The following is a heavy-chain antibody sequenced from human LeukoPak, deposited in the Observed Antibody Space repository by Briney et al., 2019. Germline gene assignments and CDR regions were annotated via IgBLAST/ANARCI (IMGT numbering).Heavy chain of an antibody. J-gene: IGHJ3*02. CDR1: GFTFTDYA. Sequence: PGRSLRLSCAISGFTFTDYAMRWVRQSPGKGREGWAIITYDGGNKYYADSVKGRFTISRDNSKSTLYLQMSSLRADDTAVYYCARRYSGYDSAFDIWGQGTMVTVSS. V-gene: IGHV3-30-3*01. D-gene: IGHD5-12*01. CDR3: ARRYSGYDSAFDI. CDR2: ITYDGGNK.